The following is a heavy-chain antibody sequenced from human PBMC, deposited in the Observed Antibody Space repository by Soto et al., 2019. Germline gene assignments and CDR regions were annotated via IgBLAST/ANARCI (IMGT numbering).Heavy chain of an antibody. CDR1: GFTFSNAW. J-gene: IGHJ4*02. V-gene: IGHV3-15*01. CDR3: TTDDPINKY. Sequence: GGSLRLSCAASGFTFSNAWMSWVRQAPGKGLEWVGRIKSYTNGGTTDYAAPVKGRFAISRDDPKNTLYLQMNSLKTEDAGVYYCTTDDPINKYWGQGTLVTVSS. CDR2: IKSYTNGGTT.